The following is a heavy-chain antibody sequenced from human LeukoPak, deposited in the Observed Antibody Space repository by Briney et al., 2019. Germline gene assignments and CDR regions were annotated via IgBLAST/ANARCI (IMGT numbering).Heavy chain of an antibody. Sequence: GGSLRLSCAASGFTFSSYWMSWVRQAPGKGLQSVAYISQDVSHKYYVDSVKGRFTISRDNAKNSLHLEMNSLRAEDTALYYCARVGYNGWNFENWGQGTLDTVSS. CDR1: GFTFSSYW. J-gene: IGHJ4*02. CDR3: ARVGYNGWNFEN. D-gene: IGHD5-12*01. CDR2: ISQDVSHK. V-gene: IGHV3-7*01.